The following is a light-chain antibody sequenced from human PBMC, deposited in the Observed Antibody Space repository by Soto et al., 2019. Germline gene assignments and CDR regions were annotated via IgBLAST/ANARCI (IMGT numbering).Light chain of an antibody. CDR3: QQYGSSPPYT. Sequence: EIVLTQSPCTLSLSPGERATLSCRASQSVSSSYLAWYQQKPGQAHRLLIYGASSRDTGIPDRFSGSGSWTDFTLTISRLEPEDFAVYYCQQYGSSPPYTFGQGTQLESK. J-gene: IGKJ2*01. CDR2: GAS. CDR1: QSVSSSY. V-gene: IGKV3-20*01.